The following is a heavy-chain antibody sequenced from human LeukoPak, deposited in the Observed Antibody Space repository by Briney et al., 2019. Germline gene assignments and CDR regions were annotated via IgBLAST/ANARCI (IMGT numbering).Heavy chain of an antibody. Sequence: SETLSLTCTVSGGSISSYYWSWIQQPPGKGLEWIGYIYTSGSTNYNPSLKSRVTISVDTSKNQFSLKLSSVTAADTAVYYCARTYYDFWSGYYGMDVWGKGTTVTVSS. CDR1: GGSISSYY. V-gene: IGHV4-4*09. J-gene: IGHJ6*04. CDR2: IYTSGST. CDR3: ARTYYDFWSGYYGMDV. D-gene: IGHD3-3*01.